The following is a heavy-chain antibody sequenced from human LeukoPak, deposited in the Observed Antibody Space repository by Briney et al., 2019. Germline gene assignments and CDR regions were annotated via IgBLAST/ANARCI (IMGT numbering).Heavy chain of an antibody. CDR3: ARGKGSGWTFDY. CDR1: GGSFSGYY. D-gene: IGHD6-19*01. Sequence: SETLSLTCAVYGGSFSGYYWTWIRQPPGKGLEWIGEINHSGSTNYNPSLKSRVTISVDTSKNQFTLKLSSVTAADTAVYYCARGKGSGWTFDYWGQGTLVTVSS. V-gene: IGHV4-34*01. J-gene: IGHJ4*02. CDR2: INHSGST.